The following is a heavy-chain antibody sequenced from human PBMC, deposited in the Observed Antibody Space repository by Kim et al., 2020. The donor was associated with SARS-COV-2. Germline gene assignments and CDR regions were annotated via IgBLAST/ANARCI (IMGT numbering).Heavy chain of an antibody. D-gene: IGHD3-9*01. CDR2: ISYDGSNK. CDR3: ARDQSDILTGSFGGMDV. CDR1: GFTFSSYA. V-gene: IGHV3-30*04. J-gene: IGHJ6*02. Sequence: GGSLRLSCAASGFTFSSYAMHWVRQAPGKGLEWVAVISYDGSNKYYADSVKGRFTISRDNSKNTLYLQMNSLRAEYTAVYYCARDQSDILTGSFGGMDVWGQGTTGTVSS.